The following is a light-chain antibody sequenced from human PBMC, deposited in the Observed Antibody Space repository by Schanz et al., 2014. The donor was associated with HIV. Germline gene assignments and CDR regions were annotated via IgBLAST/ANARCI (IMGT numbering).Light chain of an antibody. J-gene: IGKJ3*01. CDR2: GAS. Sequence: AIRITQSPSSLSASTGDRVTITCRASQTISSSLAWYQQRPGKAPKLLIYGASTLQSGVPSRFSGSGSGTEFTLTVSCLQSEDYATYYCQQYYDFPPTFGPGTKVDMK. CDR1: QTISSS. V-gene: IGKV1-8*01. CDR3: QQYYDFPPT.